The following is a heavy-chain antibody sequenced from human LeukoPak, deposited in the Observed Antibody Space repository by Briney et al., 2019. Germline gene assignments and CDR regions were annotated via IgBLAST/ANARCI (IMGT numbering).Heavy chain of an antibody. CDR2: TYYRSKWYS. CDR3: ARGGLNSLANTPLGAFDI. D-gene: IGHD3-16*01. Sequence: SQTLSLTCAISGDSVSRNTAGWNWIRQSPSRGLEWLGRTYYRSKWYSDFAPSMRNRVTINPDTSKNQFSLQLNSVTPEDTAVYYRARGGLNSLANTPLGAFDIWGQGKIVSVFS. V-gene: IGHV6-1*01. CDR1: GDSVSRNTAG. J-gene: IGHJ3*02.